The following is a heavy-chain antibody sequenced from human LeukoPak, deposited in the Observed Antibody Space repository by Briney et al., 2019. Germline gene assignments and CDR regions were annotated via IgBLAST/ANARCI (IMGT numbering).Heavy chain of an antibody. D-gene: IGHD2-2*02. V-gene: IGHV1-2*02. Sequence: ASVKVSCKASGYTFTGYYMHWVRQAPGQGLEWMGWINPNSGGTNYAQKFQGRVTMTRDTSISTAYMELSRLRSDDTAVYYCARGGHPQEIVVVPAAIPFFDYWGQGTLVTVSS. CDR1: GYTFTGYY. CDR3: ARGGHPQEIVVVPAAIPFFDY. J-gene: IGHJ4*02. CDR2: INPNSGGT.